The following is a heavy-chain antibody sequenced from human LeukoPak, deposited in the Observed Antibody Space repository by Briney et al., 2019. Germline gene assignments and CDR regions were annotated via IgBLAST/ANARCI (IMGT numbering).Heavy chain of an antibody. CDR3: ARDPGGSGDYGMDV. CDR1: GFTFSSYA. V-gene: IGHV3-23*01. J-gene: IGHJ6*02. CDR2: ISGSGGST. D-gene: IGHD3-10*01. Sequence: GGSLRLSCAASGFTFSSYAMSWVRQAPGKGLEWVSAISGSGGSTYYADSVKGRFTISRDNSKNTLYLQMNSLRAEDTAVYYCARDPGGSGDYGMDVWGQGTTVTVSS.